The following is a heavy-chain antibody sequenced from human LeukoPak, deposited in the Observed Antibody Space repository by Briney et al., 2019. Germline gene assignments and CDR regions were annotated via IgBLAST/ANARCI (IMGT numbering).Heavy chain of an antibody. V-gene: IGHV3-23*01. CDR2: ITSASGDRT. Sequence: PGGSLRLSCAASGFPFNNYDMAWLRQAPGKGPEWVSTITSASGDRTYYTESVKGRFTISRNNSKNTLHLQMNNLRAEDTAVYYCAKGGWFDYWGQGALVTVSS. CDR1: GFPFNNYD. CDR3: AKGGWFDY. J-gene: IGHJ4*02. D-gene: IGHD6-19*01.